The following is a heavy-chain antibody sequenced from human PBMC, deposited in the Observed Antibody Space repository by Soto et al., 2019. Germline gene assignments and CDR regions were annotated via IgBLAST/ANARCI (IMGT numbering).Heavy chain of an antibody. CDR2: ISDDGDST. CDR3: AKVTKRAAAGRYEYYKYGMDV. V-gene: IGHV3-23*01. J-gene: IGHJ6*02. D-gene: IGHD6-13*01. CDR1: GFTFSDNA. Sequence: GGSLRLSCGASGFTFSDNAMTWVRQAPGKGLEWVSSISDDGDSTYYADSVKGRFTISRDNSKNTLFLQMSSLGAEDTAVYYCAKVTKRAAAGRYEYYKYGMDVWGQGTTVTVSS.